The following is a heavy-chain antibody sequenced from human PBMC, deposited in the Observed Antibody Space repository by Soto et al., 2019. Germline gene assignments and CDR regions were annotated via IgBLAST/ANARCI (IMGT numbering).Heavy chain of an antibody. D-gene: IGHD6-13*01. CDR1: GGSISSGGYY. CDR3: ARAPTYSSSWLDY. CDR2: TYYSGNT. J-gene: IGHJ4*02. V-gene: IGHV4-31*03. Sequence: PSETLSLTCTVSGGSISSGGYYWSWIRQHPGKGLEWIGYTYYSGNTYYNPSLKSRVTMSVDTSKNQFSLKLSSVTAADTAVYYCARAPTYSSSWLDYWGQGTLVTVSS.